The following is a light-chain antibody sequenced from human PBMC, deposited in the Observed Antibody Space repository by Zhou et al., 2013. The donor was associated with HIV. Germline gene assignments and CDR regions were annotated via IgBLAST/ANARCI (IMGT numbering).Light chain of an antibody. Sequence: EVVLTQSPATLSLSPGERATLSCTASQSVRSYLAWYQQKPGQAPRLLIFDASNRATGIPARFSGSGSGTDFTLTISRLEPEDFAVYYCHQYGSSVYTFGQGTKLEIK. CDR1: QSVRSY. V-gene: IGKV3-11*01. CDR2: DAS. J-gene: IGKJ2*01. CDR3: HQYGSSVYT.